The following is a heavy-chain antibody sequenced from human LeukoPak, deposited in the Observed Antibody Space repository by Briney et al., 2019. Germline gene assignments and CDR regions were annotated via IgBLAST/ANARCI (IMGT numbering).Heavy chain of an antibody. CDR2: ISYDGGGT. CDR3: VRNMVRGVLYFDS. D-gene: IGHD3-10*01. Sequence: GGSLRLSCAASGFTCSDYWMHWVRQTPGKGLVWVSRISYDGGGTNYADSVKGRFTISRDNAKNTLYLQMNSLRVEDTAVYYCVRNMVRGVLYFDSWGQGALVTVSS. CDR1: GFTCSDYW. J-gene: IGHJ4*02. V-gene: IGHV3-74*01.